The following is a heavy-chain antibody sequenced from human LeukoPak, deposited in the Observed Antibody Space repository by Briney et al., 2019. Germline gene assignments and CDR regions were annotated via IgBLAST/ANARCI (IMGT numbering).Heavy chain of an antibody. V-gene: IGHV3-11*04. CDR3: ARSTYYYDSSGYYYGSGTFDY. D-gene: IGHD3-22*01. J-gene: IGHJ4*02. CDR1: GFTFSDYY. Sequence: PGGSLRLSCAASGFTFSDYYMSWIRQAPGKGLEWVSYISSSGSTIYYADSVKGRFTISRDNAKNSLYLQMNSLRAEDTAVYYCARSTYYYDSSGYYYGSGTFDYWGQGTLVTVSS. CDR2: ISSSGSTI.